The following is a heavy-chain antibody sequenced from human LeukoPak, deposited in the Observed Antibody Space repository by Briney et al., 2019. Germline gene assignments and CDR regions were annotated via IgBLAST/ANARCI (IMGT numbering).Heavy chain of an antibody. Sequence: SETLSLTCAVYGGSFSGYYWSWIRQPPGKGLEWIGEINHSGSTNYNPSLKSRVTISVGTSKNQFSLKLSSVTAADTAVYYCARAQYYYYYYMDVWGKGTTVTVSS. V-gene: IGHV4-34*01. CDR3: ARAQYYYYYYMDV. CDR1: GGSFSGYY. CDR2: INHSGST. J-gene: IGHJ6*03.